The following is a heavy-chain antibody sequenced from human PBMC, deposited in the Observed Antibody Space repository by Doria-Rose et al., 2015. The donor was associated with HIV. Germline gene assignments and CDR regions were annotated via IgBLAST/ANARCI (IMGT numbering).Heavy chain of an antibody. V-gene: IGHV4-31*03. J-gene: IGHJ4*02. D-gene: IGHD3-22*01. Sequence: QVQLQESGPGLVKPSETLSLTCTVSGGSISIGNFFWSWIRQHPGKGLEWIGYIFYTGTTNFNPSLKSRVTMSVDTSKNQFSLNLGSVTAADTAVYYCARQGYDVTNTSSYYFDYWGQGALATVSS. CDR1: GGSISIGNFF. CDR2: IFYTGTT. CDR3: ARQGYDVTNTSSYYFDY.